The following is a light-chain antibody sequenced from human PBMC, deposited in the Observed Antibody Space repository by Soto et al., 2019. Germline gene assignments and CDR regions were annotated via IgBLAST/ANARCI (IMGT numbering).Light chain of an antibody. CDR3: TSCITANTRCV. CDR2: EVN. J-gene: IGLJ1*01. V-gene: IGLV2-14*01. CDR1: ISDICRYNY. Sequence: QSVLRQPASVSGSPGQSITISCTGTISDICRYNYVSWFQQHPGKVPKLVIFEVNYRPSGVPDRFYGSKSGNTASLTITGLQAEDEADYYCTSCITANTRCVFGSGTTVTVL.